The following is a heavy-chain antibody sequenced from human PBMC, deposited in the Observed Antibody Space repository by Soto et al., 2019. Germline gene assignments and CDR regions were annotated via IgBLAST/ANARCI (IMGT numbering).Heavy chain of an antibody. CDR1: GGSISSHY. CDR3: ARRDYSTSSLGTFGH. CDR2: IHYSGST. V-gene: IGHV4-59*11. D-gene: IGHD6-6*01. J-gene: IGHJ4*02. Sequence: SETLSLTCVVSGGSISSHYWSWIRQPPGSGLEWIGFIHYSGSTQYSPSLKSRVTMSVDTSKNQFSLNLSSVTAADTAFYFCARRDYSTSSLGTFGHWGPGILVTVSS.